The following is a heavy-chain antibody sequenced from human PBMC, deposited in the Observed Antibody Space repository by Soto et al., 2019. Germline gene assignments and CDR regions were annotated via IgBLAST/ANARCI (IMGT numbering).Heavy chain of an antibody. Sequence: SETLSLTCTVSGGSISSGDYYWSWIRQPPGKGLEWIGYIYYSGSTYYNPSLKSRVTISVDTSKNQFSLKLSSATAADTAVYYCASALRGPEGFDPWGQGTLVTVYS. CDR3: ASALRGPEGFDP. V-gene: IGHV4-30-4*01. J-gene: IGHJ5*02. CDR1: GGSISSGDYY. CDR2: IYYSGST.